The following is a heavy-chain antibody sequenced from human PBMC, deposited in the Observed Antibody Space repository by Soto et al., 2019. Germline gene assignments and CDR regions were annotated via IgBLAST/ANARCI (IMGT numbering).Heavy chain of an antibody. CDR3: ASNSYGYTSSDY. J-gene: IGHJ4*02. CDR1: GGSISSGDYY. V-gene: IGHV4-30-4*01. Sequence: QVQLQESGPGLVKPSQTLSLTCTVSGGSISSGDYYWSWISQPPGKGLEWIGYIDYSGTTYYNPSLKSRVTISADTSMNPFSLTLSSVTAADTAVYYCASNSYGYTSSDYWGPGTLVTVSS. D-gene: IGHD5-18*01. CDR2: IDYSGTT.